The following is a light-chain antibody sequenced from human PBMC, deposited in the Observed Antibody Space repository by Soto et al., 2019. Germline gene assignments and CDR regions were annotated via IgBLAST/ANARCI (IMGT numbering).Light chain of an antibody. V-gene: IGKV3-11*01. Sequence: EIVLTQSPVTLSLSPGERGTLSCRASQSISGYLAWYQQKPGQAPRLLIYDVSNRATGIPARFSGSGSGTDFTLTISSLEPEDFAIYYCQQRNYWQVTFGQGTRLEI. CDR2: DVS. CDR3: QQRNYWQVT. J-gene: IGKJ5*01. CDR1: QSISGY.